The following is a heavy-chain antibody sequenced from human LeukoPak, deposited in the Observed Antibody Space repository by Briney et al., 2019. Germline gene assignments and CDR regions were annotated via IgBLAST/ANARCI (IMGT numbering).Heavy chain of an antibody. CDR2: ITNSGSTT. Sequence: PGGSLRLSCVASGFTFSDYYMSWIRQAPGKGLEWISYITNSGSTTFYADSVKGRFSISRDNANNSLFLQMNSLRAEDTAVYYCTRDVRLRHKHYYMDVWGKGTTVTVSS. CDR3: TRDVRLRHKHYYMDV. J-gene: IGHJ6*03. V-gene: IGHV3-11*04. CDR1: GFTFSDYY. D-gene: IGHD4-17*01.